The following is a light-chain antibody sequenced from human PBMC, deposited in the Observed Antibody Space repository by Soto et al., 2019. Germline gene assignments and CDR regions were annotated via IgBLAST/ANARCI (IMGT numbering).Light chain of an antibody. J-gene: IGKJ4*01. CDR3: QQSSNWPLT. Sequence: EIVLTQSPATLSLSPGERATLSCRASQSVSSYLAWYQQKPGQAPRLLIYDASNRATGIPARFSGSGSGTDFTLTISSLSPEDFAVYYCQQSSNWPLTFGGGTKVEIK. CDR1: QSVSSY. CDR2: DAS. V-gene: IGKV3-11*01.